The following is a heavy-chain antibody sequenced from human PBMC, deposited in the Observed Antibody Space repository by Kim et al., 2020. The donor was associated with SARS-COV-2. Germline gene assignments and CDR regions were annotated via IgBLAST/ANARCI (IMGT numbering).Heavy chain of an antibody. D-gene: IGHD3-16*01. CDR2: ISWNSGSI. Sequence: GGSLRLSCAASGFTFGDYAMHWVRQAPGKGLEWVSGISWNSGSIGYADSVKGRFTISRDNAKNSLYLQMNSLRAEDTALYYCARGGRWLLYYYYMDVWGKGTTVTVSS. V-gene: IGHV3-9*01. J-gene: IGHJ6*03. CDR1: GFTFGDYA. CDR3: ARGGRWLLYYYYMDV.